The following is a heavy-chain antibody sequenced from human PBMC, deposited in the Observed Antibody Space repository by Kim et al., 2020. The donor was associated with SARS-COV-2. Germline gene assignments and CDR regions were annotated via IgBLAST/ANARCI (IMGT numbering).Heavy chain of an antibody. D-gene: IGHD3-10*01. Sequence: RFTISRDNAKNSLYLQMNSLRAEDTAVYYCARDQYYYGSGSYPYYYGMDVWGQGTTVTVSS. J-gene: IGHJ6*02. CDR3: ARDQYYYGSGSYPYYYGMDV. V-gene: IGHV3-11*06.